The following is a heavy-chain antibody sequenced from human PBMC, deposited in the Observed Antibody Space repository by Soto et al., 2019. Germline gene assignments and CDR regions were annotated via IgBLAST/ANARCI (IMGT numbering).Heavy chain of an antibody. D-gene: IGHD6-13*01. CDR1: GYTFTSYG. Sequence: QVQLVQSGAEVKKPGASVKVSCKASGYTFTSYGISWVRQAPGQGLEWMGWISAYNGNTNYAQMLQGTVTMTTDTSTCAAYMELRSLRSADTAVSYWAREITAAAGRGLQYWGQGTLVTVSS. J-gene: IGHJ4*02. V-gene: IGHV1-18*01. CDR2: ISAYNGNT. CDR3: AREITAAAGRGLQY.